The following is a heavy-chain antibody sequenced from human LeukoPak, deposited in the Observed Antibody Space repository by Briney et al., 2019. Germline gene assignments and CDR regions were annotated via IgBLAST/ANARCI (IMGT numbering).Heavy chain of an antibody. Sequence: ASVKVSCKASGGTFSSYAISWVRQAPGQGLEWMGRIIPILGIANYAQKFQGRVTMTRDTSTSTVYMELSSLRFEDTAAYYCAREYHGGQFDYWGQGTLVTVSS. CDR2: IIPILGIA. J-gene: IGHJ4*02. D-gene: IGHD2-15*01. CDR3: AREYHGGQFDY. V-gene: IGHV1-69*04. CDR1: GGTFSSYA.